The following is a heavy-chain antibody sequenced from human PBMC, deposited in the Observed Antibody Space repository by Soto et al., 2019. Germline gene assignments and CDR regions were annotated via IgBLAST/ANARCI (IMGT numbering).Heavy chain of an antibody. CDR2: ISYDGSNK. CDR3: AKDQLRGVRGVITYYYGMDV. V-gene: IGHV3-30*18. CDR1: GFTFSSYG. J-gene: IGHJ6*02. D-gene: IGHD3-10*01. Sequence: QVQLVESGGGVVQPGRSLRLSCAASGFTFSSYGIHWVRQAPGKGLEWVAVISYDGSNKYYADSVKGRFTISRDNSKKTLYLQMNSLRAEDTAVYYCAKDQLRGVRGVITYYYGMDVWGQGTTVTVYS.